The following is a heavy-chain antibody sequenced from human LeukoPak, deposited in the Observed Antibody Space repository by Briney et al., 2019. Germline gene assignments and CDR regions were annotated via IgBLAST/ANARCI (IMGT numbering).Heavy chain of an antibody. J-gene: IGHJ6*03. CDR2: INHSGST. Sequence: SETLSLTCAVYGGSFSGCYWSWIRQPPGKGLEWIGEINHSGSTNYNPSLKSRVTISVDTSKNQFSLKLSSVTAADTAVYYCARGRRNSYGPYPQSITYYYYYYMDVWGKGTTVTVSS. CDR1: GGSFSGCY. D-gene: IGHD5-18*01. CDR3: ARGRRNSYGPYPQSITYYYYYYMDV. V-gene: IGHV4-34*01.